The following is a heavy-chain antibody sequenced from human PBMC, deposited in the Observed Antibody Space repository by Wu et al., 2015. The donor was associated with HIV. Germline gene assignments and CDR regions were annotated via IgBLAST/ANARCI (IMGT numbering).Heavy chain of an antibody. J-gene: IGHJ5*02. D-gene: IGHD2-15*01. CDR1: GYTFTAHY. V-gene: IGHV1-18*04. CDR3: ARDNYCSGGSCYSGWFDP. Sequence: QVQLVQSGAEVTKPGASVRVSCQTSGYTFTAHYIHWVRQAPGQGLEWMGWISAYNGNTNYAQKLQGRVTMTTDTSTSTAYMELRSLRSDDTAVYYCARDNYCSGGSCYSGWFDPWGQGTLVTVSS. CDR2: ISAYNGNT.